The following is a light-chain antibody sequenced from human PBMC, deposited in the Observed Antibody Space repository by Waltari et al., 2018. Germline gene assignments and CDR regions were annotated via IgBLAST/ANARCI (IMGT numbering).Light chain of an antibody. Sequence: DIQMSQSPSSLSASVGDRVTITCRASQDISTYLNWYQQRPGKAPKLLIFHANSLTSGVPLRFSGSGSGTEFSLIISSLQPEDFATYYCQQGNSYPWTFGQGTQVEIK. CDR3: QQGNSYPWT. CDR2: HAN. J-gene: IGKJ1*01. CDR1: QDISTY. V-gene: IGKV1-17*01.